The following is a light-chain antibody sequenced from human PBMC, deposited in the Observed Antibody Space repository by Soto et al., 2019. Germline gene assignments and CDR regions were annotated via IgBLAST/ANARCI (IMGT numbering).Light chain of an antibody. V-gene: IGKV3-11*01. CDR1: QSVSSY. J-gene: IGKJ4*01. Sequence: EIVLTQSPATLSLSPGERATRSCRASQSVSSYLAWYQQKPGQAPRLLIYDASNRATGIPARFSGSGSGTDFTLTIISLEPEDFAVYYCQQRSNWPLTFGGGTKVEIK. CDR2: DAS. CDR3: QQRSNWPLT.